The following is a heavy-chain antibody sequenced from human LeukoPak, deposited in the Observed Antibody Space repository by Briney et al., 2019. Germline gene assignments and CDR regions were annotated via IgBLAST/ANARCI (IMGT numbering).Heavy chain of an antibody. V-gene: IGHV4-4*02. CDR1: GGSISSNNW. D-gene: IGHD3-22*01. CDR2: IYHSGSP. J-gene: IGHJ4*02. Sequence: SETLSLTCAVSGGSISSNNWWGWVRQPPGKGLEWIGEIYHSGSPNYNPSVKSRVTISIDKSKNQFFLNLSSVTAADTAVYYCAGLVGRYSSGLYYYYIDYWGQGTLVTVSS. CDR3: AGLVGRYSSGLYYYYIDY.